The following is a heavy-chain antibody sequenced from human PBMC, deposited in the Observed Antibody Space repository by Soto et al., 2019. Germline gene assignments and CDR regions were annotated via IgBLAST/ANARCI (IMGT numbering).Heavy chain of an antibody. Sequence: GGSLRLSCEASGFTFITYSMNWVRQAPGKGLEWVSSISVSGSYIYYADSVKGRFTISRDNAKNSLYMQMNSLRAEDTAVYYCARDPTYGDRSNYYYYYYMDVWGKGTTVTVSS. CDR1: GFTFITYS. V-gene: IGHV3-21*01. J-gene: IGHJ6*03. CDR2: ISVSGSYI. D-gene: IGHD4-17*01. CDR3: ARDPTYGDRSNYYYYYYMDV.